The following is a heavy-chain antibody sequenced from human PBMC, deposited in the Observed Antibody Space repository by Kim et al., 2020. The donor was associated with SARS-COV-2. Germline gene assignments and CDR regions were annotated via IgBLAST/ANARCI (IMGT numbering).Heavy chain of an antibody. CDR3: AREGGRYCSGGSCYWGWFDP. CDR1: GFTFSSYW. Sequence: GGSLRLSCAASGFTFSSYWMHWVRQAPGKGLVWVSRINSDGSSTSYADSVKGRFTISRDNAKNTLYLQMNSLRAEDTAVYYCAREGGRYCSGGSCYWGWFDPWGQGTLVTVSS. J-gene: IGHJ5*02. D-gene: IGHD2-15*01. V-gene: IGHV3-74*01. CDR2: INSDGSST.